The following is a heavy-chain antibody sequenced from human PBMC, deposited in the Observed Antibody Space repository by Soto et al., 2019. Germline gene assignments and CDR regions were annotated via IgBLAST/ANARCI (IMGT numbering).Heavy chain of an antibody. CDR2: IYPGDSDT. V-gene: IGHV5-51*01. D-gene: IGHD3-9*01. CDR3: ARQKKDFVTGYYAYYGMDV. Sequence: GESLKISCTCSGYSFSTYWIAWVRQMPGEGLEWMGIIYPGDSDTRYSPSFQAQVTISADKFSNTAYLQWSSLKASDSAMYYCARQKKDFVTGYYAYYGMDVWGQGTTVTVSS. CDR1: GYSFSTYW. J-gene: IGHJ6*02.